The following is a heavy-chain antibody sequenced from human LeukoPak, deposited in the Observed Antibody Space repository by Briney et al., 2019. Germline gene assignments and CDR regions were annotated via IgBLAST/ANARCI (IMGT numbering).Heavy chain of an antibody. V-gene: IGHV4-30-4*01. J-gene: IGHJ4*02. CDR3: ARCSGYYPHFDY. CDR1: GGSISSGDYY. Sequence: SQTLSLTCTVSGGSISSGDYYWSWIRQPPGKGLEWIGYIYYSGSTYYNPSLKSRVTISVDTSKNQFSLKLSSVTAADTAVYYCARCSGYYPHFDYWGQGTLVTVSS. D-gene: IGHD3-22*01. CDR2: IYYSGST.